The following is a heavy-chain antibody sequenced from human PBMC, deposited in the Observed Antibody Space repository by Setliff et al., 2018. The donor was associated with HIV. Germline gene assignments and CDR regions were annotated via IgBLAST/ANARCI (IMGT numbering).Heavy chain of an antibody. V-gene: IGHV3-7*01. CDR3: AREGYYYDSSGYYVGLFDY. J-gene: IGHJ4*02. D-gene: IGHD3-22*01. Sequence: LRLSCVASGFTFRNYWMSWVRQAPGKGLESVANINEDGSEPQYVAAVRGRFTISRDNAKNSLYLQMNSLRAEDTAVYYCAREGYYYDSSGYYVGLFDYWGQGTLVTVSS. CDR2: INEDGSEP. CDR1: GFTFRNYW.